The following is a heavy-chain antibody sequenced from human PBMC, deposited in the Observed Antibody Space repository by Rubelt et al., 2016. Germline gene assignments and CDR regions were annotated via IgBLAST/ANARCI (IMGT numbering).Heavy chain of an antibody. CDR1: GFTFSSYE. CDR2: ISSSGSTI. V-gene: IGHV3-48*03. CDR3: ARSDIVATITDY. D-gene: IGHD5-12*01. Sequence: EVQLVESGGGLVQPGGSLRLSCAASGFTFSSYEMNWVRQAPGKGLEWVSYISSSGSTIEYHDSVKGRFTISRDNAKNSLYLQMNSLRAEDTAVYYCARSDIVATITDYWGQGTLVTVSS. J-gene: IGHJ4*02.